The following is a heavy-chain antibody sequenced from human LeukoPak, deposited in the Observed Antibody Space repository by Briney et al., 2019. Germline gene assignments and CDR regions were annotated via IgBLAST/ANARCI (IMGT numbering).Heavy chain of an antibody. Sequence: PSETLSLTCTVSGGSISSSSYYWGWIRQPPGKGLEWIGSIYYSGSTYYNPSLKSRVTISVDTSKNQFSLKLSSVTAADTAVYYCARDLQWSLGPLEYWGQGTLVSVSS. CDR1: GGSISSSSYY. J-gene: IGHJ4*02. D-gene: IGHD3-22*01. V-gene: IGHV4-39*07. CDR3: ARDLQWSLGPLEY. CDR2: IYYSGST.